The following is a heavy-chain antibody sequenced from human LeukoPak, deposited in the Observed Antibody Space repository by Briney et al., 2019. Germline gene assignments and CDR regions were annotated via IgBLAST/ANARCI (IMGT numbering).Heavy chain of an antibody. Sequence: ASVKVSCKASGYTFTGYYMHWVRQAPGQGLEWMGWINPNSGGTNYAQKFQGRVTMTRDTSISTAYMELSSLRAEDTAVYYCARPGVLRYFDWLLEEEGYWGQGTLVTVSS. J-gene: IGHJ4*02. CDR2: INPNSGGT. D-gene: IGHD3-9*01. CDR1: GYTFTGYY. V-gene: IGHV1-2*02. CDR3: ARPGVLRYFDWLLEEEGY.